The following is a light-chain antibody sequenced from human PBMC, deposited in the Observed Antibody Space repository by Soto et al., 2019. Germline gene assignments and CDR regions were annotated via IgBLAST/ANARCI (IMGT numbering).Light chain of an antibody. CDR1: SSDVGSYNR. CDR2: EVS. V-gene: IGLV2-18*01. J-gene: IGLJ2*01. Sequence: QSALTQPPSVSGSPGQSVTISCTGTSSDVGSYNRVSWYQQPPGTAPKLMIYEVSNRPSGVPDRFSGSKSGNTASLTISGLQAEDEADYYSSLYTSSSTYVVFGGGTKLTVL. CDR3: SLYTSSSTYVV.